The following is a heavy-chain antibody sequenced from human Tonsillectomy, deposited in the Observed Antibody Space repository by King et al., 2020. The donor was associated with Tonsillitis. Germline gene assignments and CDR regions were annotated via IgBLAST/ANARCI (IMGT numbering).Heavy chain of an antibody. CDR3: ARERAADDYITYYYYSAMDV. Sequence: VQLVESGGGLVQPGGSLRLSCAASGFTVSSNYMNWVRQAPGKGLEWVSVIYSGGSTYYADSVKGRFTISRDNSKNTLYLQMNSLRAEDTAVYYCARERAADDYITYYYYSAMDVWGQGTTVTVSS. CDR1: GFTVSSNY. D-gene: IGHD4-11*01. CDR2: IYSGGST. V-gene: IGHV3-66*01. J-gene: IGHJ6*02.